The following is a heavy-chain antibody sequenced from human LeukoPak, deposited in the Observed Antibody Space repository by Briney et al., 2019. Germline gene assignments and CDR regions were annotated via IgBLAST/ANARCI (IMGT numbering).Heavy chain of an antibody. J-gene: IGHJ4*02. CDR2: IRDDGSAK. CDR1: GFIFNNYW. CDR3: ARILLYHGDFDS. D-gene: IGHD2/OR15-2a*01. V-gene: IGHV3-7*01. Sequence: EGSLRLSCAASGFIFNNYWMTWVRQAPGKGLEWVASIRDDGSAKYYVDSVKGRFTISRDDAKNSLSLQMNSPRAEDTATYYCARILLYHGDFDSWGQGTLVTVSS.